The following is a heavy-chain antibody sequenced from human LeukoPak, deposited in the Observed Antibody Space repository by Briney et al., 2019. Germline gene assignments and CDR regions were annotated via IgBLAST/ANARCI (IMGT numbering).Heavy chain of an antibody. CDR2: MSYSGIN. D-gene: IGHD3-10*01. CDR3: TREEGAWGYGSSGFDS. Sequence: KPSETLFLTCSVSGGSIRSYFWSWIRQTPGSGLEWIGFMSYSGINNYNLSLKSRVTISLDTSRNQFSLRLNSVTAADTAVYYCTREEGAWGYGSSGFDSWGQGILVTVSS. J-gene: IGHJ4*02. V-gene: IGHV4-59*13. CDR1: GGSIRSYF.